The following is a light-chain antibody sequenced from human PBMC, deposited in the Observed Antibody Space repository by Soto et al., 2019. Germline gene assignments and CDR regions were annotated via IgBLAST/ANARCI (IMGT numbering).Light chain of an antibody. Sequence: EVVLTQSPGTLSLSPGERATLSCRDSQSVNNNYLAWYQQKPGQAPRLLIYGSSSRATGIPDRFSGSGSGTDFTLTISRLEPEDFAVYYCPQYGSSSRTFGGGTKVEIK. CDR1: QSVNNNY. J-gene: IGKJ4*01. CDR2: GSS. V-gene: IGKV3-20*01. CDR3: PQYGSSSRT.